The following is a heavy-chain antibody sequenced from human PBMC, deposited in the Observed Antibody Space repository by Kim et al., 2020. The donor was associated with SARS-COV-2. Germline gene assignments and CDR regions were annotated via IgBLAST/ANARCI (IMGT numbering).Heavy chain of an antibody. CDR3: AKSGSRYCTEGVCYFDS. CDR1: GFTFSSYG. V-gene: IGHV3-30*18. D-gene: IGHD2-8*01. CDR2: VSDDGRFK. Sequence: GGSLRLSCAASGFTFSSYGMHWVRQAPGKGLEWVAVVSDDGRFKYYGDSVKGRFTSSRDNSKNTLHLQMNSLRVEDTAVYYCAKSGSRYCTEGVCYFDS. J-gene: IGHJ4*03.